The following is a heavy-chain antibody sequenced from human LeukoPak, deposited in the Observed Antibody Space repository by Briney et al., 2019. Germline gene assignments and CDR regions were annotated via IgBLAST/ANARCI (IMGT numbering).Heavy chain of an antibody. Sequence: GGSLRLSCAASSSYAMSWVRQAPGKGLEWVSTITSSGGRSYYADSVKGRFTIFRDNSKNTLYLQMNSLRVEDTALYYCARDLTRADNWGQGTLVTVSS. CDR1: SSYA. D-gene: IGHD1/OR15-1a*01. J-gene: IGHJ4*02. CDR2: ITSSGGRS. V-gene: IGHV3-23*01. CDR3: ARDLTRADN.